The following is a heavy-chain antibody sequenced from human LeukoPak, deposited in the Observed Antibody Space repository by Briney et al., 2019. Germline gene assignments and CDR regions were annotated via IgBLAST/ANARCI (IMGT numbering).Heavy chain of an antibody. CDR3: ARGPHWDPHFDY. CDR2: INPNSGDT. CDR1: GYTFTAYY. Sequence: ASVQVSCTASGYTFTAYYIHWVRQAPRHGLEWMGWINPNSGDTDYSQKFQGRVTMTRDTSISTAYMELSGLRSDDTAVYYCARGPHWDPHFDYWGQGTLVTVPS. J-gene: IGHJ4*02. V-gene: IGHV1-2*02. D-gene: IGHD7-27*01.